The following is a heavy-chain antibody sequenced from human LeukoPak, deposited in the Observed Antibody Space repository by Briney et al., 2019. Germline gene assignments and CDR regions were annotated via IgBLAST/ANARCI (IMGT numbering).Heavy chain of an antibody. Sequence: GESLKISCKGSGYSFTYWIGWVRQMPGKGLEWMGIIYSGDSHTKYSPSFQGRVTISADKSISTAYLQWSSLEASDTAMYYCASARHGDYVWDYWGQGTLVTVPS. V-gene: IGHV5-51*01. CDR1: GYSFTYW. D-gene: IGHD4-17*01. J-gene: IGHJ4*02. CDR2: IYSGDSHT. CDR3: ASARHGDYVWDY.